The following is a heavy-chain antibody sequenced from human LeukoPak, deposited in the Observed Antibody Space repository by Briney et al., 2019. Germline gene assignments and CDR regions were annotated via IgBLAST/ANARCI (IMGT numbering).Heavy chain of an antibody. CDR3: AKDRQSSGNYRWFDP. CDR1: GLRFSDYY. CDR2: ISSGGDIM. V-gene: IGHV3-11*01. D-gene: IGHD3-10*01. Sequence: GGSLRLSCAASGLRFSDYYVSWIRQAPGKGLQWVSYISSGGDIMHYADSVKGRFTISRDNAKNSLYLQMNSLTTEDTALYYCAKDRQSSGNYRWFDPWGQGTLVTVSS. J-gene: IGHJ5*02.